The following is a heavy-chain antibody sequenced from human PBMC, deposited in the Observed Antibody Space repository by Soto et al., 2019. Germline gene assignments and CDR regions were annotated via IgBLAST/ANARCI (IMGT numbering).Heavy chain of an antibody. CDR1: GFSLSTSGVG. D-gene: IGHD3-10*01. V-gene: IGHV2-5*02. CDR3: APHGSGTYYNPLYNWFDP. Sequence: QITLKESGPKLVKPTQTLTLTCTFSGFSLSTSGVGVAWIRQPPGKALEWLALIYWGDDKRYSPSLKSRLTITKDTSKNQVVLTMTTMDPVDTATYYCAPHGSGTYYNPLYNWFDPWGQGTLVTVSS. J-gene: IGHJ5*02. CDR2: IYWGDDK.